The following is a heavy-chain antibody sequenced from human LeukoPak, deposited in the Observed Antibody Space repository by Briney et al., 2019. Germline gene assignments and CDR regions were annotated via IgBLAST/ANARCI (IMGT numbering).Heavy chain of an antibody. D-gene: IGHD3-22*01. V-gene: IGHV4-59*01. Sequence: PSETLSLTCTVSGGSISSYYWSWIRLAPGKGLEWIGHIYYSGSTNYNPSLKSRVTLSLDTSKSQFSLKLRSVTAADTAVYYCARDFYDSSGCHVFDIWGQGTMVTVSS. CDR2: IYYSGST. CDR1: GGSISSYY. CDR3: ARDFYDSSGCHVFDI. J-gene: IGHJ3*02.